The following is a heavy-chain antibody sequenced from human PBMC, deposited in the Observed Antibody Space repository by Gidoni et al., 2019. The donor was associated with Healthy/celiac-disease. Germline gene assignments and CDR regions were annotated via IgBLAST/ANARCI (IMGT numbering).Heavy chain of an antibody. Sequence: VQLVGSGGGVVQPGRSLRLHCVASGFTFSSYAMNWVRQAPGKGLGWVAVIAYDGSNKYYADSVKGRFTISRDNSKNTLYLQMNSLRAEDTAVYYCARDPCSSTSCYVGLWGQGTMVTVSS. CDR3: ARDPCSSTSCYVGL. CDR2: IAYDGSNK. J-gene: IGHJ3*01. D-gene: IGHD2-2*01. V-gene: IGHV3-30-3*01. CDR1: GFTFSSYA.